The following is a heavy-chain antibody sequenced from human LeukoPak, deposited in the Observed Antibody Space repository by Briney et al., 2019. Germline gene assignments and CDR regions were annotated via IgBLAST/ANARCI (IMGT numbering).Heavy chain of an antibody. V-gene: IGHV4-4*09. CDR1: GGSISSYY. CDR3: AAISGYYSDAFDI. Sequence: SDTLSLTCTVSGGSISSYYWSWIRQPPGKGLEWIGYIYTSGSTNYNPSLKSRVTISVDTSKNQFSLKLSSVTAADTAVYYCAAISGYYSDAFDIWGQGTMVTVSS. J-gene: IGHJ3*02. D-gene: IGHD3-22*01. CDR2: IYTSGST.